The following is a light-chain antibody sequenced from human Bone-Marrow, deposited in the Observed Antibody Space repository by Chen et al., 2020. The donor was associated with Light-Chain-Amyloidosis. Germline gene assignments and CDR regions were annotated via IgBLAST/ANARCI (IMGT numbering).Light chain of an antibody. J-gene: IGLJ2*01. CDR3: QSADSSGTYEVI. CDR1: DLPTKY. V-gene: IGLV3-25*03. Sequence: SYELTQPPSVSVSPGQTARFTCSGDDLPTKYAYWYQPKTGQAPVLVIHRDTERPSGISERFSGSSSATTATLTISGVQAEDEADYHCQSADSSGTYEVIFGGGTTLTVL. CDR2: RDT.